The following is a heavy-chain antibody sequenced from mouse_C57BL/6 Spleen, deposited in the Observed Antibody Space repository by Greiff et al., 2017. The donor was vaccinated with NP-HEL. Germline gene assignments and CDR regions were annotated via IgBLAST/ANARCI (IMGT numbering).Heavy chain of an antibody. J-gene: IGHJ4*01. Sequence: EVQLQQSGAELVKPGASVKLSCTASGFNIKDYYMHWVKQRTEQGLEWIGRIDPEDGETKYAPKVQGKATITADTSSNTAYLQLSSLTSEDTAVYYGARSYGHEDYYAMDYWGQGTSVTVSS. CDR1: GFNIKDYY. CDR3: ARSYGHEDYYAMDY. D-gene: IGHD3-3*01. CDR2: IDPEDGET. V-gene: IGHV14-2*01.